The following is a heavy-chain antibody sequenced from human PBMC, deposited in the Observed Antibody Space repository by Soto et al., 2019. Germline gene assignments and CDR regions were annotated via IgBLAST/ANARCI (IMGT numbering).Heavy chain of an antibody. D-gene: IGHD2-15*01. Sequence: LPETLSLTCAVSGFFISSGNYWGWIRKPPGKGLEWIGSIFHGGNTYYNPSLKSRVTISVNMSKNQFSLKLNSVTAADTAVYYCARARWYDDFDVWGQGTVVTVSS. J-gene: IGHJ3*01. CDR3: ARARWYDDFDV. V-gene: IGHV4-38-2*01. CDR1: GFFISSGNY. CDR2: IFHGGNT.